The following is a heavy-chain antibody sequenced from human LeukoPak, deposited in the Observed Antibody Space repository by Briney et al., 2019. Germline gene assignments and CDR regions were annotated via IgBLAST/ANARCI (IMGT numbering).Heavy chain of an antibody. D-gene: IGHD6-19*01. Sequence: PGGSLRLSCAASGFTFSSYSMNWVRQAPGKGLEWVSYISSSSGTIYYADSVKGRFTISRDNAKNSLYLQMNSLRAEDTAVYYCARGLAVAGTLDYWGQGTLVTVSS. CDR2: ISSSSGTI. CDR3: ARGLAVAGTLDY. J-gene: IGHJ4*02. V-gene: IGHV3-48*01. CDR1: GFTFSSYS.